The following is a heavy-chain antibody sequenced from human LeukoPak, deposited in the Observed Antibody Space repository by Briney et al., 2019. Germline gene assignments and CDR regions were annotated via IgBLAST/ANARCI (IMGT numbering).Heavy chain of an antibody. CDR3: AKVKGPYGDLRDRYFDY. V-gene: IGHV3-30*18. D-gene: IGHD4-17*01. J-gene: IGHJ4*02. Sequence: ERSLRLSCAASEFTFSSYDMHWVRQAPGKGLEWVAVISYDGSTKYYADSVKGRFTISRDNSKNTLYLQMNSLRAEDTAVYYCAKVKGPYGDLRDRYFDYWGQGTLVTVSS. CDR2: ISYDGSTK. CDR1: EFTFSSYD.